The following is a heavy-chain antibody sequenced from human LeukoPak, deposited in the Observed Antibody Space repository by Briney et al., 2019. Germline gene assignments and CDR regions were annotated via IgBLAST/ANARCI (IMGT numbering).Heavy chain of an antibody. CDR1: GYTFTNYS. D-gene: IGHD3-16*02. CDR2: IRAYNGYT. Sequence: ASVKVSCKASGYTFTNYSVTWVRQAPGQGLEWMRWIRAYNGYTHYAQKLQGRVSMTTDTSTSTAYMELRSLRSDDTAVYYCARDLGVWGSYRPPYDAFDIWGQGTMVIVSS. CDR3: ARDLGVWGSYRPPYDAFDI. J-gene: IGHJ3*02. V-gene: IGHV1-18*01.